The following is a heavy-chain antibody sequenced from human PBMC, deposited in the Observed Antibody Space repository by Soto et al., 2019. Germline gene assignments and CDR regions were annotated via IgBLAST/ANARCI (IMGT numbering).Heavy chain of an antibody. V-gene: IGHV4-4*02. J-gene: IGHJ6*02. CDR1: GGSISSSNW. CDR2: IYHSGST. Sequence: QVQLQESGPGLVKPSGTLSLTCAVSGGSISSSNWWSWVRQPPGKGLEWIGEIYHSGSTNYNPSLKSRVTISVDKSKNQFSLKLSSVTAADTAVYYCARGGTGDFWCGYYPPQNYYCYGMDVWGQGTTVTVSS. D-gene: IGHD3-3*01. CDR3: ARGGTGDFWCGYYPPQNYYCYGMDV.